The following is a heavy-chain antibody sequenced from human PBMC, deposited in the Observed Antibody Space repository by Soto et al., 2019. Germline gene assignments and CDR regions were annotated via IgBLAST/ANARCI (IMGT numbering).Heavy chain of an antibody. CDR1: GYNFTSYA. V-gene: IGHV1-3*01. CDR3: ARDSRLRLGELSLSN. CDR2: INAGNGNT. Sequence: QVQLVQSGAEVKKPGASVKVSCKASGYNFTSYAMHWVRQAPGQRLEWMGWINAGNGNTKYSQKFQGRVTITRDTSASTAYMELSSLRSEDTAVYYCARDSRLRLGELSLSNWGQGTLVTVSS. D-gene: IGHD3-16*02. J-gene: IGHJ4*02.